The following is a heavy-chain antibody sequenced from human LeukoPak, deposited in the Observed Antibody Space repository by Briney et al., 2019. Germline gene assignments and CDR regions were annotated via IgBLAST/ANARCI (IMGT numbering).Heavy chain of an antibody. D-gene: IGHD3-22*01. CDR2: IYYSGST. Sequence: SETLSLTCTVSSGSISSGGYYWSWIRQHPGKGLEWIGYIYYSGSTYYNPSLKSRVTISVDTSKNQFSLKLSSVTAADTAVYYCAREVVITTRYYFDYWGQGTLVTVSS. V-gene: IGHV4-31*03. CDR1: SGSISSGGYY. CDR3: AREVVITTRYYFDY. J-gene: IGHJ4*02.